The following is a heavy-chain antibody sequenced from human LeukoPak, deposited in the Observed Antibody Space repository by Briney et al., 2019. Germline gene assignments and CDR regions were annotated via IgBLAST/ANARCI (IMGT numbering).Heavy chain of an antibody. Sequence: TSETLSLTCTVSGGSISSYYWSWVRQTAGKGLEWIGRIYISGTTNYNPSLKSRVTMSLDTSKNQLSLRLTSVTASDTDVYYCARDQARTGYIHYWGQGNLITVSS. CDR2: IYISGTT. D-gene: IGHD3-9*01. CDR1: GGSISSYY. V-gene: IGHV4-4*07. J-gene: IGHJ4*02. CDR3: ARDQARTGYIHY.